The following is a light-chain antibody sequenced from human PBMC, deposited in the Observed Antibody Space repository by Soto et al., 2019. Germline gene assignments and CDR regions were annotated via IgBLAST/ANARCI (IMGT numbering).Light chain of an antibody. CDR3: CSYAGSGTDNYV. CDR1: SSDIGTYNL. J-gene: IGLJ1*01. CDR2: EGI. V-gene: IGLV2-23*01. Sequence: QSALPQPASVSGSPGQSITISCAGTSSDIGTYNLVSWYQHYPGKAPKLMIYEGIKRPSGVSNRFSGSKSGNTAFLTISGLQAEDEADYYCCSYAGSGTDNYVFGSGTQLTVL.